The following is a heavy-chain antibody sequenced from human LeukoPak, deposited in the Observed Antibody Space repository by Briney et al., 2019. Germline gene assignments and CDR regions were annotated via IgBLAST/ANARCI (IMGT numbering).Heavy chain of an antibody. Sequence: PTGGSLRLSCAASGFTFSSYAMHWVRQAPGKGLEWVAVISYDGSNKYYADSAKGRFTISRDNSKNTLYLQMNSLRAEDTAVYYCARDARRYDFWSGYYHDYWGQGTLVTVSS. CDR3: ARDARRYDFWSGYYHDY. V-gene: IGHV3-30-3*01. CDR1: GFTFSSYA. CDR2: ISYDGSNK. D-gene: IGHD3-3*01. J-gene: IGHJ4*02.